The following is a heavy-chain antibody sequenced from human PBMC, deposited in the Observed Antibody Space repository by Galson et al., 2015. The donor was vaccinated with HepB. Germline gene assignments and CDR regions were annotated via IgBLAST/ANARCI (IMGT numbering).Heavy chain of an antibody. V-gene: IGHV3-48*02. D-gene: IGHD3-22*01. CDR1: GFTFDTFG. CDR2: ISGNTGAK. J-gene: IGHJ6*03. CDR3: ARDKSRAYDYPSMDV. Sequence: SLRLSCAASGFTFDTFGMNWVRQAPGKGLEWVSYISGNTGAKYYADSVKGRFTISRDNARNSLYLQMNSLRDEDTAVYYCARDKSRAYDYPSMDVWGKGTTVTVSS.